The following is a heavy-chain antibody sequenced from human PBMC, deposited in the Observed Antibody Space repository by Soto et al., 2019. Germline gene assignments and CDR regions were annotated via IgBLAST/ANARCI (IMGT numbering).Heavy chain of an antibody. Sequence: QVQLVESGGGVVQPGRSLRLSCAASGFTFCSYAMHWVRQAPGKGLEWVAVISYDGSNKYYADSVKGRFTISRDSSKNTLYLQMNSLRAEDTAVYYCARPLWRDDYNWGYFDLWGRGTLVTVSS. CDR3: ARPLWRDDYNWGYFDL. CDR2: ISYDGSNK. V-gene: IGHV3-30-3*01. J-gene: IGHJ2*01. CDR1: GFTFCSYA. D-gene: IGHD4-4*01.